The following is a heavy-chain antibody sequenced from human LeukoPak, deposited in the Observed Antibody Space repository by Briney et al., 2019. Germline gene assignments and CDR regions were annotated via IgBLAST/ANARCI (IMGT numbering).Heavy chain of an antibody. CDR3: ARGVSRDGYNNY. D-gene: IGHD5-24*01. J-gene: IGHJ4*02. CDR1: GGSISSSSYY. Sequence: SETLSLTCTVSGGSISSSSYYWGWIRQPPGKGLEWIGSIYYSGSTYYNPSLKSRVTISVDTSKNQFSLELSSVTAADTAVYYCARGVSRDGYNNYWGQGTLVTVSS. CDR2: IYYSGST. V-gene: IGHV4-39*07.